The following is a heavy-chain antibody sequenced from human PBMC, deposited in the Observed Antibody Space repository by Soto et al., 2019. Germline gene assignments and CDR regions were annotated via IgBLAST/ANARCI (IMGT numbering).Heavy chain of an antibody. Sequence: SETLSLTCNVSGGSISRGGYLWSWIRQHPGKGLEWIGFISYNGRTSYNPSLKSRVTISADTSKNQISLELNSVTAADTAVYYCARSELVVIRLDYWGQGTPVTVSS. D-gene: IGHD3-22*01. CDR2: ISYNGRT. CDR3: ARSELVVIRLDY. V-gene: IGHV4-31*03. CDR1: GGSISRGGYL. J-gene: IGHJ4*02.